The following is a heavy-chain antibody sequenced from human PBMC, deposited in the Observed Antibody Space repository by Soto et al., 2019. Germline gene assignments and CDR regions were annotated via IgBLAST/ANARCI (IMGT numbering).Heavy chain of an antibody. V-gene: IGHV4-61*01. D-gene: IGHD6-19*01. J-gene: IGHJ4*02. CDR2: IYYSGST. CDR1: GGSVSSGSYY. CDR3: ASTGSGWYFFDC. Sequence: QVQLQESGPGLVKPSETLSLTCTVSGGSVSSGSYYWSWIRQPPGKGLEWIGYIYYSGSTNYNPSLKSRVTISVDTSKNQFSLKLSSVTAADTAVYYCASTGSGWYFFDCWGQGTLVTVSS.